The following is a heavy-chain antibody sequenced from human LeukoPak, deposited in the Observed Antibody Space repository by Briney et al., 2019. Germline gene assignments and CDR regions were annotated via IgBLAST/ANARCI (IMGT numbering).Heavy chain of an antibody. D-gene: IGHD2-15*01. CDR1: GFTFSNYG. V-gene: IGHV3-30*18. CDR2: ISYDGNNK. CDR3: AKGLQVAEPPDY. J-gene: IGHJ4*02. Sequence: GGSLRLSCTPSGFTFSNYGMHWVRQAPRKGLEWVAVISYDGNNKYYADSVKGRFTISRDNSKSTLYPQMSSLRGEHTAVYYCAKGLQVAEPPDYWGQGMLVTVSS.